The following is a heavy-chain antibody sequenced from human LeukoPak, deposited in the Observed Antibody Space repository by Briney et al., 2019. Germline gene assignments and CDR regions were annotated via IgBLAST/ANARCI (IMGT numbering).Heavy chain of an antibody. CDR1: GFTFSSYA. J-gene: IGHJ4*02. V-gene: IGHV3-23*01. CDR3: AKDRYLTIFGVVTYYFDY. Sequence: PGGSLRLSCAASGFTFSSYAMSWVRQAPGKGLEWVSAICGSGGSTYYADSVKGRFTISRDNSKNTLYLQMNSLRADDTALYYCAKDRYLTIFGVVTYYFDYWGQGTLVTVSS. CDR2: ICGSGGST. D-gene: IGHD3-3*01.